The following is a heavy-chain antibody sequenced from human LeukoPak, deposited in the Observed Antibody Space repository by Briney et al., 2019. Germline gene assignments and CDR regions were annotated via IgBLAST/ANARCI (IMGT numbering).Heavy chain of an antibody. D-gene: IGHD1-26*01. CDR1: GFTFSSYT. CDR3: VRGAAATLFDY. V-gene: IGHV3-21*01. Sequence: GGSLRLSCAASGFTFSSYTMNWVRQAPGKGLEWVAAISSSSRDIFYADSVKGRFSISRDNTQNSLSLRMNSLRAEDTAVYYCVRGAAATLFDYWGQGTLVTVSS. J-gene: IGHJ4*02. CDR2: ISSSSRDI.